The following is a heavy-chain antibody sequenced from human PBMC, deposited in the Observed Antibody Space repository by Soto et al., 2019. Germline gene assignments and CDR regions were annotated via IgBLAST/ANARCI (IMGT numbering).Heavy chain of an antibody. CDR2: ISYDGSNK. Sequence: QVQLVESGGGVVQPGRSLRLSCAASGFTFSSYAMHWVRQAPGKGLEWVAVISYDGSNKYYADSVKGRFTISRDNSKNTLYLQMNSLRAEDTAVYYCPRAPSAAMPDYWGQGALVTVSS. CDR3: PRAPSAAMPDY. V-gene: IGHV3-30-3*01. D-gene: IGHD2-2*01. J-gene: IGHJ4*02. CDR1: GFTFSSYA.